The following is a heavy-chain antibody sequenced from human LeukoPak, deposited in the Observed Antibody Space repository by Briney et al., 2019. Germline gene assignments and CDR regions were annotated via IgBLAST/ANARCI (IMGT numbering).Heavy chain of an antibody. D-gene: IGHD6-19*01. Sequence: GGSLRLSCAASGFTFSSYGMHWVRQAPGKGLEWVAFIRYDGSNKYYADSVKGRFTISRDNSKNTLYLQMNSLRAEDTAVYYRAKDYWAFWYGSGWPSRDWGQGTLVTVSS. J-gene: IGHJ4*02. CDR2: IRYDGSNK. V-gene: IGHV3-30*02. CDR1: GFTFSSYG. CDR3: AKDYWAFWYGSGWPSRD.